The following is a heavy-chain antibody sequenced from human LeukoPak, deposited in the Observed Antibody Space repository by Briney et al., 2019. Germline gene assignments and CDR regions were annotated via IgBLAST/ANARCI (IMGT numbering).Heavy chain of an antibody. J-gene: IGHJ4*02. CDR2: IRYDGSNK. CDR1: GFTFSSYG. CDR3: AKMQLKAGESDY. D-gene: IGHD3-10*01. Sequence: PGGSLRLSCAASGFTFSSYGMHWVRQAPGKGLEWVAFIRYDGSNKYYADSVKGRFTISRDNSKNTPYLQMNSLRAEDTAVYYCAKMQLKAGESDYWGQGTLVTVSS. V-gene: IGHV3-30*02.